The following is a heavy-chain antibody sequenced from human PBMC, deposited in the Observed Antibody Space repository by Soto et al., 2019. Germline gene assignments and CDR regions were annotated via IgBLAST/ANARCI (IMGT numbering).Heavy chain of an antibody. CDR1: GYSISSGYY. Sequence: SETLSLTCAVSGYSISSGYYWGWIRQPPGKGLEWIGSIYHSGSTYYNPSLKSRVTISVDTSKNQFSLKLSSVTAADTAVYYCARDHYRYCSSTSCSRGYYYYGMDVWGQGTTVT. J-gene: IGHJ6*02. CDR2: IYHSGST. D-gene: IGHD2-2*01. V-gene: IGHV4-38-2*02. CDR3: ARDHYRYCSSTSCSRGYYYYGMDV.